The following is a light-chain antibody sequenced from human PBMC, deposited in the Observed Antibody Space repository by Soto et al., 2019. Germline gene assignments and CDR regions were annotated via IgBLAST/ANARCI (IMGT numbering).Light chain of an antibody. J-gene: IGKJ4*01. V-gene: IGKV1-33*01. Sequence: DIQMTQSPSSLSASVGGRVTITCHASQDISNYLNWYQQKPGKAPKLLIYDASNLETGVPSRFSGSRSGTDFTFTISSLQPEDIATYYCQQYDNLPRALTFGGGTKVDIK. CDR2: DAS. CDR3: QQYDNLPRALT. CDR1: QDISNY.